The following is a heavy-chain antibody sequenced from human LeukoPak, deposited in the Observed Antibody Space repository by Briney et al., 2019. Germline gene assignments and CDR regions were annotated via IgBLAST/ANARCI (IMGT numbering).Heavy chain of an antibody. J-gene: IGHJ6*03. CDR3: ARDGVSGRAYYYYYMYV. CDR1: GYSFTNYW. V-gene: IGHV5-51*01. D-gene: IGHD3-3*01. CDR2: IYPGDSDT. Sequence: GESLKISCEGSGYSFTNYWIGWVRQMPGKGLDWMGIIYPGDSDTRYSPSFQGQVTISADKSINTAYLQWSSLKASDTAMYYCARDGVSGRAYYYYYMYVWGKRTTGSVSS.